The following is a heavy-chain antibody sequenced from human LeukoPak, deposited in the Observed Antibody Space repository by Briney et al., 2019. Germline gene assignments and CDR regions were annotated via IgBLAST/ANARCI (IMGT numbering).Heavy chain of an antibody. Sequence: GASVNVFCKASGYTFTGYYMHWVRQAPGQGREWMGGINPNSGGTNYAQKFQGRVTMTRDTSTNTAHMEMSWLRSDDTAVYYCARSAYNYGYVYFDHWGQGTLVIVCS. V-gene: IGHV1-2*02. J-gene: IGHJ4*02. CDR2: INPNSGGT. D-gene: IGHD5-18*01. CDR1: GYTFTGYY. CDR3: ARSAYNYGYVYFDH.